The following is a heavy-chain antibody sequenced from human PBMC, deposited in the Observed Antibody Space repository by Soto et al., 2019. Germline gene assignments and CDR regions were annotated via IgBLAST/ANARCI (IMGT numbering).Heavy chain of an antibody. Sequence: GGSLRLSCTASGLTVSRSYMSWFRQAPGKGLEWVSVIYNDGRTYYADSVKGRFIFSRDNSKNTLYLQMNSLRAEDTAVYYCARGAYLNWFDPWGQGTLVTVSS. CDR2: IYNDGRT. V-gene: IGHV3-66*01. CDR1: GLTVSRSY. CDR3: ARGAYLNWFDP. J-gene: IGHJ5*02.